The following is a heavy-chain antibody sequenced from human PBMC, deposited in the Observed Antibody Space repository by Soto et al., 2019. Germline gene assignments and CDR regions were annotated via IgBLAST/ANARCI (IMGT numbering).Heavy chain of an antibody. CDR3: ARGRFNAFGI. CDR2: TYYRSKWYN. V-gene: IGHV6-1*01. D-gene: IGHD3-3*01. J-gene: IGHJ3*02. Sequence: PSQTLSLTCAISGDSVSSNSFAWNWIRQSPSRGLEWLGRTYYRSKWYNDYGVTVKGRITINPDTSKNQFSLQLNSVTPEDTAVYYCARGRFNAFGIWGQGTMVTVSS. CDR1: GDSVSSNSFA.